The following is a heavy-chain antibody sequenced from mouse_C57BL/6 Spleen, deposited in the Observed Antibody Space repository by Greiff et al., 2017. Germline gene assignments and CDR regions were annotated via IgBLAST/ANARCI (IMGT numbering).Heavy chain of an antibody. CDR1: GFSLTSYG. CDR2: IWGYGST. Sequence: VKLVEPGPGLVAPSQSLSITCTVSGFSLTSYGVSWVRQPPGQGLEWLGVIWGYGSTNYHSALISRLSISKDNSKGQVFLKLNRLQTDDTATYYCAKLSWETEYFDYWGQGTTLTVSS. V-gene: IGHV2-3*01. CDR3: AKLSWETEYFDY. D-gene: IGHD4-1*01. J-gene: IGHJ2*01.